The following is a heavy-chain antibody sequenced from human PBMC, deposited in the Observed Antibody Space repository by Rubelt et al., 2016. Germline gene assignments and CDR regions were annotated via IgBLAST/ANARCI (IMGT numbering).Heavy chain of an antibody. D-gene: IGHD3-22*01. CDR3: AKKTRYYDIDGYCYY. J-gene: IGHJ4*02. CDR2: ISGYAGGGST. V-gene: IGHV3-23*04. CDR1: GFTFSSYS. Sequence: DVQLEESGGGLVQPGGSLRLSCAASGFTFSSYSMNWVRQAPGKGLEWVSSISGYAGGGSTYYADSVKGRFTISRDNSKDTLYLQMNSLRAEDTAVYYCAKKTRYYDIDGYCYYWGQGTLVTVSS.